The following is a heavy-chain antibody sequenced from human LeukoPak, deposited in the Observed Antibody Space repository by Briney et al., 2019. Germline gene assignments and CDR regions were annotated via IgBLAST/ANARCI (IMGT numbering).Heavy chain of an antibody. Sequence: SETLSLTCAVYGGSFSAYYWSWIRQPPGKGLEWIGEINHSGSTNYNPSLKSRVTISVDTSKNQFSLKLSSVTAADTAVYYCARVKGWYDYWGQGTLVTVSS. CDR2: INHSGST. CDR3: ARVKGWYDY. V-gene: IGHV4-34*01. CDR1: GGSFSAYY. J-gene: IGHJ4*02. D-gene: IGHD2-15*01.